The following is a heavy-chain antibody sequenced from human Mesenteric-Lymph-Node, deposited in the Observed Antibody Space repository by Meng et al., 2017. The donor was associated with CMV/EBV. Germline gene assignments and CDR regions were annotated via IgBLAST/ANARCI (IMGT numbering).Heavy chain of an antibody. CDR2: INWNGGST. V-gene: IGHV3-20*04. CDR1: GFTFDDYG. J-gene: IGHJ4*02. Sequence: GESLKISCAASGFTFDDYGMSWVRQAPGKGLEWVSGINWNGGSTGYADSVKGRFTISRDNAKNSLYLQMNSLRAEDTALYYCARADRDTYYDFWSGYSALVYWGQGTLVRLL. D-gene: IGHD3-3*01. CDR3: ARADRDTYYDFWSGYSALVY.